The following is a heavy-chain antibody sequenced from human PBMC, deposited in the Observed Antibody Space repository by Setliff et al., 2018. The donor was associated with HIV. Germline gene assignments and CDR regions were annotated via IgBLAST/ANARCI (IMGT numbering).Heavy chain of an antibody. CDR1: GFTFSIYA. CDR3: APLVGATGAPSY. CDR2: VSSSDSGGNT. Sequence: GGSLRLSCAASGFTFSIYAMSWVRQAPGKGLEWVSVVSSSDSGGNTYYAEFVRGRFAISRDNSKNTLFLQLNSLRAEDTAVYYCAPLVGATGAPSYWGQGTLVTVSS. D-gene: IGHD1-26*01. J-gene: IGHJ4*02. V-gene: IGHV3-23*01.